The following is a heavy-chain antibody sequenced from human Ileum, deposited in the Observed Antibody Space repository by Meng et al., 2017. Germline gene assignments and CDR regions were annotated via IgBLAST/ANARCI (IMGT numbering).Heavy chain of an antibody. Sequence: QVQLSESGPGLVRPSETLSLICTVSGGSVSTSDYQWGWIRQPPGKGLEWIGYAGTNYNPSLKSRVTISVDTSKRQFSLKLTSVTAADTAVYYCARDHWGSLDYWGQGILVTVSS. CDR2: AGT. D-gene: IGHD7-27*01. V-gene: IGHV4-61*08. CDR3: ARDHWGSLDY. CDR1: GGSVSTSDYQ. J-gene: IGHJ4*02.